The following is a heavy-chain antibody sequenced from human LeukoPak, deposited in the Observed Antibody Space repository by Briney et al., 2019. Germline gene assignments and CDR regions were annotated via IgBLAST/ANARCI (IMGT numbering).Heavy chain of an antibody. Sequence: SETLSLTCTVSGGSISSSSYYWGWIRQPPGQGLESIGTIYYSGRTYYNPSLKSRVTISVDTSKNQFSLKLSSVTAADTAVYYCARRGIAAREFYYFDYWGQGTLVTVSS. CDR3: ARRGIAAREFYYFDY. J-gene: IGHJ4*02. CDR1: GGSISSSSYY. V-gene: IGHV4-39*01. D-gene: IGHD6-6*01. CDR2: IYYSGRT.